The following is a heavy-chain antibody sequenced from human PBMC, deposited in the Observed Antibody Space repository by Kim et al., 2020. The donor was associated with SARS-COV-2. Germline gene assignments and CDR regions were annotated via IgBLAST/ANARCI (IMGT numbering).Heavy chain of an antibody. CDR1: GGTFSSYA. D-gene: IGHD2-8*01. J-gene: IGHJ2*01. CDR2: IIPIFGTA. Sequence: SVKVSCKASGGTFSSYAISWVRQAPGQGLEWMGGIIPIFGTANYAQKFQGRVTITADESTSTAYMELSSLRSEDTAVYYCARVGYAGEVYWYFDLWGRGTLVTVSS. CDR3: ARVGYAGEVYWYFDL. V-gene: IGHV1-69*13.